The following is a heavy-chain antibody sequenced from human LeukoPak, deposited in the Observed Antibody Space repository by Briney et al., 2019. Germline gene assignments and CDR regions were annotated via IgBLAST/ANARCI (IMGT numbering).Heavy chain of an antibody. CDR2: IWYDGSNK. J-gene: IGHJ6*03. D-gene: IGHD4-23*01. CDR1: GFTFSSYG. V-gene: IGHV3-33*06. CDR3: AKDLASVDYYYYMDV. Sequence: GRSLRLSCAASGFTFSSYGMHWVRQVPGKGLERVAVIWYDGSNKYYADSVKGRFTISRDNSKNTLYLQMNSLRAEDTAVYYCAKDLASVDYYYYMDVWGKGTTVTVSS.